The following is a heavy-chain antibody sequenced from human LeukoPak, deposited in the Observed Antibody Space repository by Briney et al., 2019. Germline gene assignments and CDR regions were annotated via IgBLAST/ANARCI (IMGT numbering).Heavy chain of an antibody. J-gene: IGHJ4*02. CDR3: ARDRGVGAIPFDY. CDR2: MNPNSGNT. CDR1: GYTFTSYD. D-gene: IGHD1-26*01. V-gene: IGHV1-8*01. Sequence: GASVKVSCKASGYTFTSYDINWVRQATGQGLEWMGWMNPNSGNTGYAQKLQGRVTMTTDTSTSTAYMELRSLRSDDTAVYYCARDRGVGAIPFDYWGQGTLVTVSS.